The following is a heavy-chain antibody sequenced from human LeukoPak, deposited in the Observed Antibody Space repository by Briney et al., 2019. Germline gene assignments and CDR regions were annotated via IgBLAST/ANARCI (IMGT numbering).Heavy chain of an antibody. CDR1: GFTSSSYW. CDR2: INSDGSST. V-gene: IGHV3-74*01. J-gene: IGHJ3*02. D-gene: IGHD2-21*01. Sequence: GGSLRLSCAASGFTSSSYWMHWVRQAPGKGLVWVSRINSDGSSTSYADSVKGRFTISRDNAKNTLYLQMNSLRAEDTAVYYCAREGAIPLDAFDIWGQGTMVTVSS. CDR3: AREGAIPLDAFDI.